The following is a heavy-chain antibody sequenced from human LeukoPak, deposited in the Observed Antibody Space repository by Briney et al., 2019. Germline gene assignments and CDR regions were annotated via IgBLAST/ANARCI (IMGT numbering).Heavy chain of an antibody. CDR3: AREIMKGQWPVFALNY. CDR2: INPNNGGT. J-gene: IGHJ4*02. V-gene: IGHV1-2*02. Sequence: ASVTVSCKASGYTFTGHYMHWLRQAPAQGLEWMGWINPNNGGTNYAQKFQGRVTVTRDTSISTAYMELSRLRSDDTSLYYCAREIMKGQWPVFALNYWGQGTLVTVSS. D-gene: IGHD6-19*01. CDR1: GYTFTGHY.